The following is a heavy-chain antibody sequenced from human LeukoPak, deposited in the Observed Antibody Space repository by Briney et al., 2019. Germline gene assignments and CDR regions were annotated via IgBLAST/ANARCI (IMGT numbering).Heavy chain of an antibody. V-gene: IGHV3-49*03. D-gene: IGHD5-12*01. CDR2: IRSKVYGGTT. CDR3: VRYSGDADY. CDR1: GFTFGDYA. J-gene: IGHJ4*02. Sequence: GGSLRLSCTASGFTFGDYAMSWFRQAPGKGLEWVGFIRSKVYGGTTEYAASVKGRFTISRDDSKSIAYLQMNSLKSEDAAVYYCVRYSGDADYWGQGTLVTVPS.